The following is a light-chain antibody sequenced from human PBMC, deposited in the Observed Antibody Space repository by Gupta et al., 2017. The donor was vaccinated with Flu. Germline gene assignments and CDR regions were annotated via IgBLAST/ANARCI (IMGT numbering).Light chain of an antibody. CDR2: WAS. CDR1: RSVFSSSHNKYY. CDR3: QQFYRLPPTT. Sequence: DIVMTQSPDTLAVSLGERATIHCKSSRSVFSSSHNKYYLAWYQQKPGQPPKLLISWASTRESGVPDRFSGSGSGTDCTLTISSLQAEDVAVYYCQQFYRLPPTTFGQGTKLEIK. V-gene: IGKV4-1*01. J-gene: IGKJ2*01.